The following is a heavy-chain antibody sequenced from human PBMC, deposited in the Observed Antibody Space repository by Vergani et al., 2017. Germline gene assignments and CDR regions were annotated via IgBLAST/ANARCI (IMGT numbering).Heavy chain of an antibody. V-gene: IGHV1-24*01. D-gene: IGHD5-12*01. CDR3: ATARGYGGHTSPYYYYYMDV. CDR1: GYTLTELS. Sequence: QVQLVQSGAEVKKPGASVKVSCKVSGYTLTELSMHWVRQAPGKGLEWMGGFDPEDGETIYAQKFQGRVTMTEDTSTDTAYMELSSLRSEDTAVYYCATARGYGGHTSPYYYYYMDVWGKGTTVTVSS. CDR2: FDPEDGET. J-gene: IGHJ6*03.